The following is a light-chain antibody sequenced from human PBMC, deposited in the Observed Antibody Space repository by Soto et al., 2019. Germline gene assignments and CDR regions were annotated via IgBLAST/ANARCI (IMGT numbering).Light chain of an antibody. CDR1: SGDVGAYNY. CDR3: SSFTTGSTLV. CDR2: DVT. Sequence: QSVLTQPASVSGSPGQSITISCTGTSGDVGAYNYVSWFQQHPGKAPKIMLYDVTTRPSGVSNRFSGSKSGNTASLTISGLQAEDEADYYCSSFTTGSTLVFGGGTKLTVL. J-gene: IGLJ2*01. V-gene: IGLV2-14*01.